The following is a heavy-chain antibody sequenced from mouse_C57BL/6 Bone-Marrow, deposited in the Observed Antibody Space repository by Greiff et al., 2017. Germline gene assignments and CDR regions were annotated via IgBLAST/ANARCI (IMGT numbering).Heavy chain of an antibody. CDR3: ARHTGHVYFDY. D-gene: IGHD4-1*01. CDR1: GFTFSSYG. J-gene: IGHJ2*01. Sequence: VKLMESGGDLVKPGGSLKLSCSASGFTFSSYGMSWVRQTPDKRLEWVATISSGGSYTYYPDSVKGRFTISRDNAKNTLYLQMSSLKSEDTAMYYCARHTGHVYFDYWGQGTTLTVSS. V-gene: IGHV5-6*01. CDR2: ISSGGSYT.